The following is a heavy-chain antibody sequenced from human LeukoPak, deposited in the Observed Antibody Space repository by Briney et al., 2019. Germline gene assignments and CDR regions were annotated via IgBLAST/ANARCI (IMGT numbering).Heavy chain of an antibody. V-gene: IGHV3-30*18. CDR1: GFSFSGYY. D-gene: IGHD4-17*01. CDR3: AKDVWVTTGIDY. J-gene: IGHJ4*02. Sequence: GGSLRLSCAASGFSFSGYYMSWIRQAPGKGLEWVAVISYDGSNKYYADSVKGRFTISRDNSKNTLYLQMNSLRAEDTAVYYCAKDVWVTTGIDYWGQGTLVTVSS. CDR2: ISYDGSNK.